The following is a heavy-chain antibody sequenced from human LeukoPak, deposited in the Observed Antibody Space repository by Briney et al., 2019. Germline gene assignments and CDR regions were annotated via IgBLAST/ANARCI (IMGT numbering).Heavy chain of an antibody. J-gene: IGHJ4*02. D-gene: IGHD3-22*01. CDR2: ISGSGGST. CDR1: GITFSSYA. V-gene: IGHV3-23*01. CDR3: AKETYYYDSSGYYGYYFDS. Sequence: PGGSLRLSCAAAGITFSSYAMSWVRQAPGKGLEWVSGISGSGGSTYYADSVKGRFTISRDNSKNTLYLQMNSLRAEDTAVYYCAKETYYYDSSGYYGYYFDSWGQGTLVTLSS.